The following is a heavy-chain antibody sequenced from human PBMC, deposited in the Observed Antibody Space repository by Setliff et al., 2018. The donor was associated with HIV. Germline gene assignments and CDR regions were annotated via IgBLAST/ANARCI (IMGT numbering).Heavy chain of an antibody. CDR2: RYPRGDGT. J-gene: IGHJ4*01. Sequence: ASVKVSCKASGYTFTDRFITWFQQAPGKGLEWMGRRYPRGDGTIYAERFRGRLTLSADMSTNTAYMELDNLKSEDTAMYFCAAGPFNWGQYFWGHGTLVTVAS. CDR1: GYTFTDRF. V-gene: IGHV1-69-2*01. CDR3: AAGPFNWGQYF. D-gene: IGHD3-16*01.